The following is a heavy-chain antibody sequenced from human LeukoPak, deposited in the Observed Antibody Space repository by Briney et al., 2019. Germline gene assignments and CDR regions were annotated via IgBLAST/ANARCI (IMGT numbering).Heavy chain of an antibody. CDR3: ARAKGGFDAFDI. D-gene: IGHD3-16*01. CDR2: ISSSGSYI. J-gene: IGHJ3*02. Sequence: PGGSLRLSCAASGFTFSNYNMNWVRQAPGKGLEWVSSISSSGSYINYADSLKGRFTTSRDNAKNSLYLQMNSLRVEDTAVYYCARAKGGFDAFDIWGQGTMVTVSS. V-gene: IGHV3-21*06. CDR1: GFTFSNYN.